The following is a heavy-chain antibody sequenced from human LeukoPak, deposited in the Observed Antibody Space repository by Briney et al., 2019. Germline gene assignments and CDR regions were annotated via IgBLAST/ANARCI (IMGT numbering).Heavy chain of an antibody. CDR1: GFTFSNSG. D-gene: IGHD3-10*02. V-gene: IGHV3-33*01. Sequence: GGSLRLSCAASGFTFSNSGMHWVRQAPGKGLEWVAVIWYDGSNEYYADAVKGRFIISGDNSKNTVHLQMHSLRVEDTSVYYCAREISMFVNAFDLWGQGTLVAVSS. CDR3: AREISMFVNAFDL. CDR2: IWYDGSNE. J-gene: IGHJ3*01.